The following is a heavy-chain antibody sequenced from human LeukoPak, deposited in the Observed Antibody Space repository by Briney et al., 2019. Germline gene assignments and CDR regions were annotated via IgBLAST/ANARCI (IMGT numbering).Heavy chain of an antibody. J-gene: IGHJ6*02. V-gene: IGHV4-59*11. CDR3: ARERVEGSGLGSYYHYGMDV. Sequence: SEPLSLTSPVPGRSITEHHWSWIRQPPGRGLEWIRYIYYSGSTDYSPSLKSRGTISVDTSKNQFSLKLTSVTAADTAVYYCARERVEGSGLGSYYHYGMDVWGQGTTVTVSS. CDR2: IYYSGST. D-gene: IGHD3-10*01. CDR1: GRSITEHH.